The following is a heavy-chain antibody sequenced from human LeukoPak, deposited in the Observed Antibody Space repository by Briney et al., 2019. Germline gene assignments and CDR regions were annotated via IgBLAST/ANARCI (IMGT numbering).Heavy chain of an antibody. D-gene: IGHD1-26*01. CDR3: ARHRVFFGADKNMAWFDP. J-gene: IGHJ5*02. CDR2: IYYSGST. Sequence: PSETLSLTCTVSGGSISSSSYYWGWIRQPPGKGLEWIGSIYYSGSTYYNPSLKSRVTISVDTSKNQFSLKLSSVTAADTAVYYCARHRVFFGADKNMAWFDPWGQGTLVTVSS. CDR1: GGSISSSSYY. V-gene: IGHV4-39*01.